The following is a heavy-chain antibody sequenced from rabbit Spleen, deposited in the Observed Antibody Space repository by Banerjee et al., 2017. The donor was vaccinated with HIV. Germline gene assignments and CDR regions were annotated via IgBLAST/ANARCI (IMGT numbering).Heavy chain of an antibody. CDR3: ARAIVPWLGLTRLDL. D-gene: IGHD4-1*01. CDR2: IYAAKGST. Sequence: QLTETGGGLVQPGGSLTLSCKASGIDFTSYYITWVRQAPGKGLEWIGIIYAAKGSTDYASWVSGRFTISSDNAQSTVDLKMTSLTAADTATYFCARAIVPWLGLTRLDLWAQGPSSPS. CDR1: GIDFTSYY. J-gene: IGHJ3*01. V-gene: IGHV1S7*01.